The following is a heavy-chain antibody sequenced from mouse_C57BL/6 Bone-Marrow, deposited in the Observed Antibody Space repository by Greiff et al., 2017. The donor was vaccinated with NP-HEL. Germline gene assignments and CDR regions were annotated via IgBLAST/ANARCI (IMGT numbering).Heavy chain of an antibody. J-gene: IGHJ3*01. CDR3: ARDGAYYSNPFAY. V-gene: IGHV5-4*01. Sequence: EVMLVESGGGLVKPGGSLKLSCAASGFTFSSYAMSWVRQTPEKRLEWVATISDGGSYTYYPDNVKGRFTISRDNAKNNLYLQMSHLKSEDTAMYYCARDGAYYSNPFAYWGQGTLVTVSA. CDR2: ISDGGSYT. CDR1: GFTFSSYA. D-gene: IGHD2-5*01.